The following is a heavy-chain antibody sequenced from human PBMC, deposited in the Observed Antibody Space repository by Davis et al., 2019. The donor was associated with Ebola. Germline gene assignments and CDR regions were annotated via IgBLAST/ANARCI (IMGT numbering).Heavy chain of an antibody. J-gene: IGHJ5*02. CDR1: GGTFSSYA. Sequence: AASVKVSCKASGGTFSSYAISWVRQAPGQGLEWMGGIIPIFGTANYAQKFQGRVTITADESTSTAYMELSSLRAEDTAVYYCARGTTWMDWFDPWGQGTLVTVSS. D-gene: IGHD5-12*01. CDR3: ARGTTWMDWFDP. V-gene: IGHV1-69*13. CDR2: IIPIFGTA.